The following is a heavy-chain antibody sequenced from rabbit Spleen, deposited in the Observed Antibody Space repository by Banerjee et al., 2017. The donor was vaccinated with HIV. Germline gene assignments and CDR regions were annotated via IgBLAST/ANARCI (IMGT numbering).Heavy chain of an antibody. D-gene: IGHD2-1*01. J-gene: IGHJ4*01. Sequence: QSLEESGGGLVQPEGSLTLTCTASGFTLSSSYWMYWVRQAPGKGLEWIACINGGSSGTTYYASWAKGRFTISRTSSTTVTLQMTSLTAADTATYFCARDLTSVIGWNFNLWGPGTLVTVS. CDR3: ARDLTSVIGWNFNL. CDR2: INGGSSGTT. CDR1: GFTLSSSYW. V-gene: IGHV1S40*01.